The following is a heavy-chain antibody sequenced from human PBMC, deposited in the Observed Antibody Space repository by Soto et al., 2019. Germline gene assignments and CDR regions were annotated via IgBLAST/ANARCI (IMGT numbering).Heavy chain of an antibody. CDR2: IYKTGNT. J-gene: IGHJ3*01. Sequence: SETLSLTCTVSGGSLSNGDYYWSWIRQHPEMGLEWIGYIYKTGNTYYNPSLKSRAIISVDTSDNMFSLKLSSVTAADTAIYYCGRVGISPSDAFDFWGQGAMVTVSS. D-gene: IGHD3-3*02. V-gene: IGHV4-31*03. CDR3: GRVGISPSDAFDF. CDR1: GGSLSNGDYY.